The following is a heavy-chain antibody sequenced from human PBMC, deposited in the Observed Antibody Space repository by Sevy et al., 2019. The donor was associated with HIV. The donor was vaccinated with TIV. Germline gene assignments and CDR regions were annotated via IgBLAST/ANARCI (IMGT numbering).Heavy chain of an antibody. V-gene: IGHV3-7*01. CDR1: GFSLNTYW. D-gene: IGHD6-13*01. CDR3: VRAVAAHDSF. Sequence: GGSLRLSCAASGFSLNTYWMSWVRQTPGKGLEWVANVKQDGSVKYYVDSVKGRFTISRDSARNLVYLQMNSLRVEDTALYYCVRAVAAHDSFWGQGTLVTVSS. CDR2: VKQDGSVK. J-gene: IGHJ4*02.